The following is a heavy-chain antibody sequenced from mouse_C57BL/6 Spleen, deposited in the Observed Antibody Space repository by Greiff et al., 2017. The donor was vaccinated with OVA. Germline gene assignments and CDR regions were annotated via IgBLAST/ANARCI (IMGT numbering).Heavy chain of an antibody. CDR2: ISSGSSTI. CDR1: GFTFSDYG. CDR3: ARAIYDGYPFDY. V-gene: IGHV5-17*01. D-gene: IGHD2-3*01. J-gene: IGHJ2*01. Sequence: EVKLQESGGGLVKPGGSLKLSCAASGFTFSDYGMHWVRQAPEKGLEWVAYISSGSSTIYYADTVKGRFTISRDNAKNTLFLQMTSLRSEDTAMYYCARAIYDGYPFDYWGQGTTLTVSS.